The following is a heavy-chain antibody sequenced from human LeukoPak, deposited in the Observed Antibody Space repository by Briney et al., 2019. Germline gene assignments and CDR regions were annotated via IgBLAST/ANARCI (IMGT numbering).Heavy chain of an antibody. CDR3: VSPRGFSYGYFDY. V-gene: IGHV4-39*01. CDR2: IYYSGST. Sequence: SETLSLTCTVSGGSISSTNYYWGWIRQPPGKGLEWIAYIYYSGSTYYNPSLKSRVTISADTSKNQFSLTLGSVSATDTAVYYCVSPRGFSYGYFDYWGQGTLVTVSS. J-gene: IGHJ4*02. D-gene: IGHD5-18*01. CDR1: GGSISSTNYY.